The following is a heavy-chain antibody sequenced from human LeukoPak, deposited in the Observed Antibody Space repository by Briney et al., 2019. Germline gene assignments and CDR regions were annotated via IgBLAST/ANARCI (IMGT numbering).Heavy chain of an antibody. CDR1: GFTFSNYA. J-gene: IGHJ4*02. CDR3: AKRIIQLWFIGFDY. CDR2: ISGSGGST. Sequence: GGSLRLSCAASGFTFSNYAMSWVRQAPGKGLEWVSAISGSGGSTYYADSVKGRFTISRDNSKNSLYLQMNSLRAEDTAVYYCAKRIIQLWFIGFDYWGQGTLVTVSS. V-gene: IGHV3-23*01. D-gene: IGHD5-18*01.